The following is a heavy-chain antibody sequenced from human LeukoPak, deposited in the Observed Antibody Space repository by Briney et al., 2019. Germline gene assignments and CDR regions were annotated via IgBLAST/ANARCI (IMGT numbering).Heavy chain of an antibody. Sequence: QSGGSLRLSCAASGFTFSSYAMSWVRQAPGKGLEWVSGISGSGGSTYYADSVKGRFTISRDNSKNTLYLQMNSLRAEDTAVYYCAKDRGSGSYYHSSTDFDYWGQGTLVTVSS. CDR3: AKDRGSGSYYHSSTDFDY. J-gene: IGHJ4*02. D-gene: IGHD3-10*01. CDR1: GFTFSSYA. CDR2: ISGSGGST. V-gene: IGHV3-23*01.